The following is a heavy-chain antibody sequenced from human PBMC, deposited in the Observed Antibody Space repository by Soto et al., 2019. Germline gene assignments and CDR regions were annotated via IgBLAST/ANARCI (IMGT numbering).Heavy chain of an antibody. V-gene: IGHV4-34*01. Sequence: SETLSLTCAVYGGSFSGYYWSWIRQPPGKGLEWIGEINHSGSTNYNPSLKSRVTISVDTSKNQFSLKLSSVTAADTAVYYCARGRGAAGTSSNKPLDYWGQGTLVTVSS. D-gene: IGHD6-13*01. J-gene: IGHJ4*02. CDR2: INHSGST. CDR1: GGSFSGYY. CDR3: ARGRGAAGTSSNKPLDY.